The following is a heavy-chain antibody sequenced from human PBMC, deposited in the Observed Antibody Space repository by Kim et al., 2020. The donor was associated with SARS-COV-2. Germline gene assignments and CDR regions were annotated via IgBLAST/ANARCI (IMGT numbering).Heavy chain of an antibody. CDR1: GFTFSDAW. CDR3: TTWSGSS. V-gene: IGHV3-15*01. D-gene: IGHD3-10*01. J-gene: IGHJ5*02. Sequence: GGSLRLSCAASGFTFSDAWMSWVRQAPGRGLEWLSRIKSTSDGGSTDYAAHVKDRFTIARDESTNTLYLQMDSLKTEDTAVFYGTTWSGSSWGQGTLVA. CDR2: IKSTSDGGST.